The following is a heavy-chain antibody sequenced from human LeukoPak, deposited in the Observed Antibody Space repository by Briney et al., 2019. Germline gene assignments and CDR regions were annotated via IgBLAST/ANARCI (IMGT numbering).Heavy chain of an antibody. D-gene: IGHD2-15*01. V-gene: IGHV3-23*01. CDR2: ISGSGGST. CDR1: GFTFSSYA. CDR3: TGGLYCSGGRCYPTDY. J-gene: IGHJ4*02. Sequence: QPGGSLRLSCAASGFTFSSYAMSWVRQAPGKGLEWVSAISGSGGSTYYADSVKGRFTISSDSSKNTLYLQMSSLRAEDTAVYYCTGGLYCSGGRCYPTDYWGQGTLVTVSS.